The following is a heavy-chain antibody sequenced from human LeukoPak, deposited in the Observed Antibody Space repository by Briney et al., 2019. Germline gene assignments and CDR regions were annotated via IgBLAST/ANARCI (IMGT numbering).Heavy chain of an antibody. Sequence: KPSETLSLTCTVSGGSISTYYWSWIRQPPGKGLEWIGYIYYSGSTNYNPSLSSRVTISVDTSKNQFSLRLSSMTAADTAVYYCARGRDAYNFGGWGAFTFWGQGTMVTVSS. CDR1: GGSISTYY. D-gene: IGHD5-24*01. V-gene: IGHV4-59*01. J-gene: IGHJ3*01. CDR2: IYYSGST. CDR3: ARGRDAYNFGGWGAFTF.